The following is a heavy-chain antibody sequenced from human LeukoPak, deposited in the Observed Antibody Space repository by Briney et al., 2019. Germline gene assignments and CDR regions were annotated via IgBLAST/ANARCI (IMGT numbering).Heavy chain of an antibody. J-gene: IGHJ4*02. CDR1: GFTFSSYW. CDR3: ASTMGGSRTPLAY. CDR2: IKQDGSEK. V-gene: IGHV3-7*01. D-gene: IGHD2-2*01. Sequence: GGSLRLSCAASGFTFSSYWMSWVRQAPGKGLEWVANIKQDGSEKYYVDSVKGRFTISRDNAKNSLYLQMNSLRAEDTAVYYCASTMGGSRTPLAYWGQGTLVTVSS.